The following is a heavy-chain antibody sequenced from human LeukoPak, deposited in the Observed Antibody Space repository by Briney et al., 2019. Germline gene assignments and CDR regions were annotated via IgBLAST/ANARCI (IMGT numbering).Heavy chain of an antibody. J-gene: IGHJ4*02. D-gene: IGHD6-6*01. Sequence: GGSLRLSCAASGFTFSSYGMHWVRQAPGRGLEWVAVISYDGSNKYYADSVKGRFTISRDNSKNTLYLQVNNLRAEDTAVYYCARGPNSNWSGLDFWGQGTLLTVSS. CDR1: GFTFSSYG. V-gene: IGHV3-30*03. CDR2: ISYDGSNK. CDR3: ARGPNSNWSGLDF.